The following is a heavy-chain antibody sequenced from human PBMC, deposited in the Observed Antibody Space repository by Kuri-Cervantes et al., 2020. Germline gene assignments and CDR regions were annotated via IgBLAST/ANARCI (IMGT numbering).Heavy chain of an antibody. D-gene: IGHD3-10*01. CDR1: GFTVSSNC. CDR2: IYSGGST. Sequence: LSLTCAASGFTVSSNCMSWVRQAPGKGLEWVSVIYSGGSTYYADSVKGRFTISRDNSKNTLYLQMNSLRAEDTAVYYCARVGNYYYYGMDVWGQGTTVTVSS. CDR3: ARVGNYYYYGMDV. J-gene: IGHJ6*02. V-gene: IGHV3-53*01.